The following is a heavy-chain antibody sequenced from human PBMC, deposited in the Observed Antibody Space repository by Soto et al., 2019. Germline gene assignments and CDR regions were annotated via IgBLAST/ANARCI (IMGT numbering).Heavy chain of an antibody. CDR2: ISSSSNTI. Sequence: GGSLRLSCAASGFTFSSYSMNWVRQDPGKGLEWASYISSSSNTIYYADSVKGRFTISRDNSKNTLYLQMNSLRAEDTAVYYCAKENGYSSSWFEFDYWGQGTLVTVS. CDR3: AKENGYSSSWFEFDY. J-gene: IGHJ4*02. V-gene: IGHV3-48*01. CDR1: GFTFSSYS. D-gene: IGHD6-13*01.